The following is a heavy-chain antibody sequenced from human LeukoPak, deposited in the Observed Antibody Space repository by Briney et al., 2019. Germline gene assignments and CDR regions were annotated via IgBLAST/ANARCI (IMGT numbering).Heavy chain of an antibody. V-gene: IGHV3-30*04. J-gene: IGHJ5*02. CDR3: ARDSEGFDP. CDR2: ISYDGSNK. CDR1: GFTFSSYA. Sequence: GRSLRLSCAASGFTFSSYAMHWVRQAPGKGLEWVAVISYDGSNKYYADSVKGRFTISRDNSKNTLYLQMNSLGAEDTAVYYCARDSEGFDPWGQGTLVTVSS.